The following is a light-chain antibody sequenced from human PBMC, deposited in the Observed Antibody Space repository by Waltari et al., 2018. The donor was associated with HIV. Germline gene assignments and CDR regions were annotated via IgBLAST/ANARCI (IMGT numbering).Light chain of an antibody. CDR2: EVS. J-gene: IGLJ1*01. CDR3: TSYTVTNTYV. Sequence: QSALTQPASVSGSPGQSITISCAGTNFDVGAYEYVSWFQQHPGKAPKLLISEVSARPPGVSERVSGSKSGNTASLTISGLQAEDEADYYCTSYTVTNTYVFGTGTKVAVL. V-gene: IGLV2-14*01. CDR1: NFDVGAYEY.